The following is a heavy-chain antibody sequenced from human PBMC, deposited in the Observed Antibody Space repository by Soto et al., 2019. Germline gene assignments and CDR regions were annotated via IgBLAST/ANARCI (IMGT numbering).Heavy chain of an antibody. V-gene: IGHV4-59*01. CDR1: GGSISSYY. CDR2: IYYSGST. Sequence: SETLSLTCTVSGGSISSYYWSWIRQPPGKGLEWIGYIYYSGSTNYNPSLKSRVTISVDTSKNQFSLKLSSVTAADTAVYYCARDLRASRLRFLEWNNWFDPWGQGTLVTVSS. J-gene: IGHJ5*02. D-gene: IGHD3-3*01. CDR3: ARDLRASRLRFLEWNNWFDP.